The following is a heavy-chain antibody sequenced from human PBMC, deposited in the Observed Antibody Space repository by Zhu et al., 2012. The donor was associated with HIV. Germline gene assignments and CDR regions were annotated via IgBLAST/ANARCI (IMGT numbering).Heavy chain of an antibody. CDR1: GGSFSGYY. J-gene: IGHJ2*01. Sequence: QVQLQQWGAGLLKPSETLSLTCAVYGGSFSGYYWSWIRQSPGKGLEWIGEINHSGSTNYNPSLQSRVTISVDTSKSQFSLKLTSVTAADTSVYYCARGLGDRLVRGIIITKRYFDLWGLAPWSLSPQ. CDR3: ARGLGDRLVRGIIITKRYFDL. V-gene: IGHV4-34*01. D-gene: IGHD3-10*01. CDR2: INHSGST.